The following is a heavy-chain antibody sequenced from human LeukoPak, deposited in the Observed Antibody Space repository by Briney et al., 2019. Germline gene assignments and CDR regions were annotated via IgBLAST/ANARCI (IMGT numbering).Heavy chain of an antibody. J-gene: IGHJ6*03. D-gene: IGHD3-9*01. V-gene: IGHV1-2*02. CDR2: INPNSGGT. CDR1: GYTFTGYY. Sequence: ASVKVSCKASGYTFTGYYMHWVRQAPGQGLEWMGWINPNSGGTNYAQKFQGRVTMTRDTSVSTAYMELSRLRSDDTAVYYCARVDYDILTDYSNYYYYYYMDVWGKGTTVTVSS. CDR3: ARVDYDILTDYSNYYYYYYMDV.